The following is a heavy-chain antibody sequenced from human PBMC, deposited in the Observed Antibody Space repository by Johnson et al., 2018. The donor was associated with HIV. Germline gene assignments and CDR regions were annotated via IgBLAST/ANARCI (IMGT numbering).Heavy chain of an antibody. V-gene: IGHV3-30*02. CDR2: IRYDGSNK. CDR1: GFTFSTYG. J-gene: IGHJ3*02. Sequence: QVQLVESGGGVVQPGGSLRLSCAASGFTFSTYGMHWVRQAPVKGLEWVGFIRYDGSNKYFADSVKGRFTISRDNSKNTLYLQMNSLRAEETAVYYCAKGPLEAYDAFDIWGQGTMVTVSS. D-gene: IGHD5-24*01. CDR3: AKGPLEAYDAFDI.